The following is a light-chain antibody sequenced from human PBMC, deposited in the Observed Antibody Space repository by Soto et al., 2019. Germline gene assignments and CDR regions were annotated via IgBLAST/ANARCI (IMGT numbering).Light chain of an antibody. CDR1: SSNIGNNY. J-gene: IGLJ1*01. CDR2: ENN. CDR3: GTWDSSLSAGGYV. Sequence: QSVLTQPPSVSAAPGQKVTISCSGSSSNIGNNYVSWYQQLPGTAPKLLIYENNKRPSWIPDRFSGSKSGTSATLGITGLQTGDEADYYCGTWDSSLSAGGYVFGTGTKLTVL. V-gene: IGLV1-51*02.